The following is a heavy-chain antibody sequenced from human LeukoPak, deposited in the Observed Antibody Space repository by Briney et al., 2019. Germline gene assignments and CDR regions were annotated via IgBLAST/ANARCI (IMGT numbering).Heavy chain of an antibody. CDR2: VKQDGSEK. CDR1: GFTFRNYW. D-gene: IGHD6-13*01. V-gene: IGHV3-7*01. J-gene: IGHJ4*02. Sequence: GGSLRLSCAASGFTFRNYWMSWVRQAPGKGREWVAKVKQDGSEKYYVDSVKGRFAVSRDNAKNSLYLQMNSLRAEDTAVYYCARDYISSWANFDYWGQGTLVTVSS. CDR3: ARDYISSWANFDY.